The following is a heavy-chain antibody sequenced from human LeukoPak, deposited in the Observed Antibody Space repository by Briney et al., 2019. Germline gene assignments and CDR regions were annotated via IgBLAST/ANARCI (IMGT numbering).Heavy chain of an antibody. CDR2: ISSSSSTI. Sequence: GGSLRLSCAASGFTFSSYSMNWVRQAPGKGLEWVSYISSSSSTIYYADSVKGRFTISRDNAKNSLYLQMNSLRAEATAVYYCARSYYYDSSGYYYWGQGTLVTVSS. J-gene: IGHJ4*02. CDR3: ARSYYYDSSGYYY. D-gene: IGHD3-22*01. CDR1: GFTFSSYS. V-gene: IGHV3-48*01.